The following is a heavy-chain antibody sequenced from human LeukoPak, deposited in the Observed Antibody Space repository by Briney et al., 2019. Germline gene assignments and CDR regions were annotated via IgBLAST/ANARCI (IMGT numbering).Heavy chain of an antibody. V-gene: IGHV4-59*02. J-gene: IGHJ6*03. D-gene: IGHD3-3*01. Sequence: PSETLSLTCGVSGASVSGHYWSWIRQPPGRGLEWVGYIYSSGTTDYNPSLKSRVTISVDTSKNQFSLKLSSVTAADTAVYYCARDRRYDPYYMDVWGKGTTVTVSS. CDR2: IYSSGTT. CDR3: ARDRRYDPYYMDV. CDR1: GASVSGHY.